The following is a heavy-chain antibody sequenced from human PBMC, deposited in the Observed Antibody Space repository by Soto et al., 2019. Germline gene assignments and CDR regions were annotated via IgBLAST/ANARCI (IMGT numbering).Heavy chain of an antibody. CDR2: IYSGGST. V-gene: IGHV3-53*04. J-gene: IGHJ6*03. Sequence: SLRLSCAASGFTVSSNYMSWVRQAPGKGLEWVSVIYSGGSTYYADSVKGRFTISRHNSKNTLYLQMNSLRAEDTAVYYCARDRGSAASEYYYYYYMDVWGKGTTVTVSS. CDR3: ARDRGSAASEYYYYYYMDV. CDR1: GFTVSSNY.